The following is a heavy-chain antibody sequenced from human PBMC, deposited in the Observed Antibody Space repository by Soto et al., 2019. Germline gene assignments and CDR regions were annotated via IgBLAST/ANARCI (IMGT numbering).Heavy chain of an antibody. CDR3: ASYNWNYLDAFDI. Sequence: ASVKVSCKASGDTFSSYAISWVRQAPGQGLEWMGGIIPIFGTANYAQKFQGRVTITADESTSTAYMELSSLRSEDTAVYYCASYNWNYLDAFDIWGQGTMVTVSS. J-gene: IGHJ3*02. CDR1: GDTFSSYA. V-gene: IGHV1-69*13. CDR2: IIPIFGTA. D-gene: IGHD1-7*01.